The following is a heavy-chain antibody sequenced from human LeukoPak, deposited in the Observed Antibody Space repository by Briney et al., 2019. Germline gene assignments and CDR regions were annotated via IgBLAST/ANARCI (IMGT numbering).Heavy chain of an antibody. CDR1: GYTFTSYG. J-gene: IGHJ4*02. CDR3: ARGHSGDGYHFDY. D-gene: IGHD2-21*01. Sequence: ASVKVSCKASGYTFTSYGISWVRQAPGQGLEWVGWINPTSGGTSYARKFQGRVTLTRDTSINTAYVDLSSLRYDDTAIHYCARGHSGDGYHFDYWGQGTLVAVSS. V-gene: IGHV1-2*02. CDR2: INPTSGGT.